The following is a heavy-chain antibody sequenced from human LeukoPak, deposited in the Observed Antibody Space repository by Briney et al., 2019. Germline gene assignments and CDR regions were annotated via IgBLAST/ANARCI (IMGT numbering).Heavy chain of an antibody. D-gene: IGHD6-19*01. Sequence: GGSLRLSCAASGFTFNIYAMHGVRQAPGKGLEWVADISYDECDKYYADSVKGRLTISRDSSKNTLYLQMNSLRVEDTSVFYCERGWSFDHWGQGTLVTVSS. J-gene: IGHJ4*02. V-gene: IGHV3-30*04. CDR3: ERGWSFDH. CDR2: ISYDECDK. CDR1: GFTFNIYA.